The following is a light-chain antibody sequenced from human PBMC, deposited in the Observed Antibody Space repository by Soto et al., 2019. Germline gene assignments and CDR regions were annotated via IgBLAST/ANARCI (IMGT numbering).Light chain of an antibody. CDR1: QTVNSR. Sequence: EIVLTQSPATLSSSPGERATLSCRASQTVNSRLAWYQHKPGQAPRLLIYHTSTRATGIPARFSGSGSGTEFTLTISSLQSEDFALYYCQHYNHWPVTFGQGTRLEIK. CDR2: HTS. CDR3: QHYNHWPVT. V-gene: IGKV3-15*01. J-gene: IGKJ5*01.